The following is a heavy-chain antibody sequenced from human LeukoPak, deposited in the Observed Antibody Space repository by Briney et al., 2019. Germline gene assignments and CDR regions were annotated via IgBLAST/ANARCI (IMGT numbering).Heavy chain of an antibody. V-gene: IGHV4-34*01. J-gene: IGHJ3*02. CDR2: INHSGST. CDR1: GGSFSGYY. D-gene: IGHD4-23*01. CDR3: ARKGATAGGTRAFDI. Sequence: SETLSLTCAVYGGSFSGYYWTCIRQPPGQGREWGGEINHSGSTLYDPSLKSRVTISLVTSKSQFSLKMSSMTAADTAVYYCARKGATAGGTRAFDIWGRGTMVTVSS.